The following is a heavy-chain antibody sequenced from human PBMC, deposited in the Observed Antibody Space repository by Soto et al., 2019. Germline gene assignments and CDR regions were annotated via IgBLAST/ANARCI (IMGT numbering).Heavy chain of an antibody. J-gene: IGHJ1*01. D-gene: IGHD2-2*01. V-gene: IGHV3-23*01. CDR2: ISGSGGST. CDR1: GFTFSSYA. Sequence: GGSLRLSCVASGFTFSSYAMSWVRQAPGKGLEWVSAISGSGGSTYYADSVKGRFTISRDNSKNTLYMQMNSLRAEDTAVYYCAQEGYCSSASCSEDFQHWGQGTLVTVSS. CDR3: AQEGYCSSASCSEDFQH.